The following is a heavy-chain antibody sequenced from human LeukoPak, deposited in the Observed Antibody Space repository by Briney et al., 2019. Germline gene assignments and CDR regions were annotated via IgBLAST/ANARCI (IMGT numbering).Heavy chain of an antibody. J-gene: IGHJ5*02. D-gene: IGHD6-19*01. CDR2: INHSGST. V-gene: IGHV4-34*01. CDR3: ARHRYSSGWYSGGWFDP. CDR1: GGSFSGYY. Sequence: PSETLSLTCAVYGGSFSGYYWSWIRQPPGKGLEWIGEINHSGSTNYNPSLKSRVTISVDTSKNQFSLKLSSVTAADTAVYYCARHRYSSGWYSGGWFDPWGQGTLVTVSS.